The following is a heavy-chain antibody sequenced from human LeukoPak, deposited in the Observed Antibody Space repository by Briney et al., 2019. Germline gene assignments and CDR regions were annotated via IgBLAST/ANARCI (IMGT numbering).Heavy chain of an antibody. D-gene: IGHD6-19*01. CDR3: VRNLAVAGTCFDS. CDR2: ISGSGGST. V-gene: IGHV3-23*01. J-gene: IGHJ4*02. CDR1: GFTFSSYA. Sequence: GGSLRLSCAASGFTFSSYAMSWVRQAPGKGLEWVSAISGSGGSTYCADSVKGRFTISRDNSKNTLYLQMNSLRVEDTAVYYCVRNLAVAGTCFDSWGQGTLVTVSS.